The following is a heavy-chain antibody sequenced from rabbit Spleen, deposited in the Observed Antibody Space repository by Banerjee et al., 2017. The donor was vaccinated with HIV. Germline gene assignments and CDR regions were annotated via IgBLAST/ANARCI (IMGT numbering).Heavy chain of an antibody. Sequence: QSLEESGGDLVKPGASLTLTCTASGFSFSSSYWICWVRQAPGKGLEWIGCIVTGSSGSTYYASWAKGRFTISKTSSTTVTLQMTSLTAADTATYFCARATYGYAGGFFSGGYFPYYFDLWGQGTLVTVS. CDR3: ARATYGYAGGFFSGGYFPYYFDL. V-gene: IGHV1S40*01. CDR2: IVTGSSGST. J-gene: IGHJ4*01. CDR1: GFSFSSSYW. D-gene: IGHD6-1*01.